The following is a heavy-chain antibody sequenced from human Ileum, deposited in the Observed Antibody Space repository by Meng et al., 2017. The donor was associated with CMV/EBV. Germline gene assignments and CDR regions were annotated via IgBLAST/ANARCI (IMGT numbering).Heavy chain of an antibody. CDR3: ASGDSLRAVDF. Sequence: QLRLQNTGPGLGKPSETLSLTCTVSGASISRSTYYWGWIRQPPGKGLEWIGSIYYSGGTYYNPSLKSRVTISVDTSKNQFSLKLNSVTAADTAVYYCASGDSLRAVDFWGQGTLVTVFS. D-gene: IGHD2-21*02. V-gene: IGHV4-39*07. J-gene: IGHJ4*02. CDR1: GASISRSTYY. CDR2: IYYSGGT.